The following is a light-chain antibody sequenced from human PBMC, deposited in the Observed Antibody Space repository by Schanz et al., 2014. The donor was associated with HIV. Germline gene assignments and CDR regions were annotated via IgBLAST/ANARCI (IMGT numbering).Light chain of an antibody. CDR3: VSYTGTNNPV. J-gene: IGLJ2*01. CDR1: SSDVGGYNY. CDR2: EVS. V-gene: IGLV2-8*01. Sequence: QSALTQPPSASGSPGQSVTISCTGTSSDVGGYNYVSWYQQYPGKAPKVMIYEVSKRPSGVPDRFSGSRSGNTASLTVSGLQAEDEADYYCVSYTGTNNPVFGGGTKLTVL.